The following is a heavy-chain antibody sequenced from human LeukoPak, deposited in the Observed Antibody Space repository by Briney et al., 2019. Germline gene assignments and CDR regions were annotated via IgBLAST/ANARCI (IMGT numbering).Heavy chain of an antibody. J-gene: IGHJ4*02. CDR1: GFTFSSYA. D-gene: IGHD3-22*01. V-gene: IGHV3-30*04. CDR3: AKGLDSSGFSGSLDF. Sequence: GGSMRLSCAASGFTFSSYAMHWVRQAPGKGLEWVAVISDDGSNKYYADSVKGRFTISRDNSKNTLYLQMNTLRAEDTAVYLCAKGLDSSGFSGSLDFWGQGTLVTVSS. CDR2: ISDDGSNK.